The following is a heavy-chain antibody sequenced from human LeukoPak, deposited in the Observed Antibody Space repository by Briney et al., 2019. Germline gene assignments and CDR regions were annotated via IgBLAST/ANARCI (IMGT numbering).Heavy chain of an antibody. CDR1: GFTFSSYN. J-gene: IGHJ4*02. D-gene: IGHD3-16*01. Sequence: GGSLRLSCAASGFTFSSYNMIWVRQAPGKGLEWVSYISGSGSTIYYADSLKGRFTISRDNAKNSLYLQMNNLRDDDTAVYYCARVARGFDYWGQGTLVTVSS. V-gene: IGHV3-48*02. CDR3: ARVARGFDY. CDR2: ISGSGSTI.